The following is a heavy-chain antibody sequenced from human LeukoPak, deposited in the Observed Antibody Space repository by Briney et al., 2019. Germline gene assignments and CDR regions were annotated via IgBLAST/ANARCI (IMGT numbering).Heavy chain of an antibody. V-gene: IGHV4-34*01. CDR1: GGSFSGYY. Sequence: SETLSPTCAVYGGSFSGYYWSWIRQPPGKGLEWIGEINHSGSTNYNPSLKSRVTISVDTSKIQFSLKLSSVTAADTAVYYCAREDADQLDNSFDIWGQGTMVTVSS. CDR2: INHSGST. CDR3: AREDADQLDNSFDI. J-gene: IGHJ3*02. D-gene: IGHD1-1*01.